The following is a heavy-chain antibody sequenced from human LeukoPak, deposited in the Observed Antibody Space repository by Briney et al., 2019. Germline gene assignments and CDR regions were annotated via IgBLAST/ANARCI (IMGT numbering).Heavy chain of an antibody. D-gene: IGHD3-9*01. CDR3: ARTLYYDILTGYTNLYWYFDL. CDR1: GGSFSGYY. J-gene: IGHJ2*01. CDR2: INHSGST. V-gene: IGHV4-34*01. Sequence: SETLSLTCAVYGGSFSGYYWSWIRQPPGKGLEWIGEINHSGSTNYNPSLKSRVTISVDTSKNQLSLKLSSVTAADTAVYYCARTLYYDILTGYTNLYWYFDLWGRGTLVTVSS.